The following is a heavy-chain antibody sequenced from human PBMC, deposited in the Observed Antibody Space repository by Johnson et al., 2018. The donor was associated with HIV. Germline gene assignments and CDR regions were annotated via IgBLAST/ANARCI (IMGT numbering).Heavy chain of an antibody. CDR1: GFTFSDYY. V-gene: IGHV3-11*04. Sequence: QVQLVESGGGLVKPGGSLRLSCAASGFTFSDYYMSWIRQAPGKGLEWVSYISSSGSNKYYADSVKGRFTISRDTSKNTLYLQMNSLRAQDTAVYYCARAGYSYGLGAFDIWGQGTMVTVSS. J-gene: IGHJ3*02. CDR2: ISSSGSNK. CDR3: ARAGYSYGLGAFDI. D-gene: IGHD5-18*01.